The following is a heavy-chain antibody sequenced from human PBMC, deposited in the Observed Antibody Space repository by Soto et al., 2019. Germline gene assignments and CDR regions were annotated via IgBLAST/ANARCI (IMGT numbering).Heavy chain of an antibody. D-gene: IGHD5-12*01. CDR1: GFTFSEYY. Sequence: QVQLVESGGGLVKPGGCLRLSCAASGFTFSEYYMRCIRQAPGKGLEWVSYISSSGSDTKYADYVKGRFTVSRDNAKNSLYLQMNSLRAEDTAVYYCARSLRGYSGYSGYWGQGTLVTVSS. CDR2: ISSSGSDT. CDR3: ARSLRGYSGYSGY. V-gene: IGHV3-11*05. J-gene: IGHJ4*02.